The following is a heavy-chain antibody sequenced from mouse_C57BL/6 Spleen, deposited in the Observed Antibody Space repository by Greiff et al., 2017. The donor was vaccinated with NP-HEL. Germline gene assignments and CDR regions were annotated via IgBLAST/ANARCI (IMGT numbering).Heavy chain of an antibody. CDR1: GYAFTNYL. CDR3: ARGDYSNTGFAY. V-gene: IGHV1-54*01. CDR2: INPGSGGT. D-gene: IGHD2-5*01. Sequence: QVQLQQSGAELVRPGTSVKVSCKASGYAFTNYLIEWVKQRPGQGLEWIGVINPGSGGTNYNEKFKGKATLTADKSSSTAYMQLSSLTSEDSAVYFCARGDYSNTGFAYWGQGTLVTVSA. J-gene: IGHJ3*01.